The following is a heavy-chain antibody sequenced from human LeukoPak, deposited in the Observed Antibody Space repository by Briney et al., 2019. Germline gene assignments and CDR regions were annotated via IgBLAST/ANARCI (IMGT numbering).Heavy chain of an antibody. Sequence: PGGSLRLSCAASGFTFSSYDMHWVRQATGKGLEWVSAIGTAGDTYYPGSVKGRFTISRENAKNSLYLQMNSLRAGDTAVYYCARAARGYSYGSFDYWGQGTLVTVSS. CDR1: GFTFSSYD. V-gene: IGHV3-13*04. CDR2: IGTAGDT. J-gene: IGHJ4*02. CDR3: ARAARGYSYGSFDY. D-gene: IGHD5-18*01.